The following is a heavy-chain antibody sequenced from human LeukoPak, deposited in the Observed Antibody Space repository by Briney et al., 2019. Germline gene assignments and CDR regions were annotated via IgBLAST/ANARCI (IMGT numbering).Heavy chain of an antibody. V-gene: IGHV5-51*01. Sequence: GESLKISCKRSGYNFASQWIGWVRQMPGKGLEWMGIINPGSSDIVYTPSFQGQVSFSADKSTSTVFLQWGSLKASDTAMYYCSTRAFSDTSPVAWGQGTLVTVSS. J-gene: IGHJ5*02. CDR3: STRAFSDTSPVA. CDR2: INPGSSDI. D-gene: IGHD3-22*01. CDR1: GYNFASQW.